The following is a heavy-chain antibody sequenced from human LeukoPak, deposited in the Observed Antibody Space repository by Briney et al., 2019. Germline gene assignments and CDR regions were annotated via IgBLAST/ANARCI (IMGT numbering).Heavy chain of an antibody. CDR2: INHSGST. CDR1: GGSFSGYY. CDR3: ANPTYYDSSGYMGA. V-gene: IGHV4-34*01. J-gene: IGHJ5*02. D-gene: IGHD3-22*01. Sequence: SETLSLTCAVYGGSFSGYYWSWLRQPPGKGLEWIGEINHSGSTNYNPSLKSRVTISVDTSKNQFSLKLSSVTAADTAVYYCANPTYYDSSGYMGAWGQGTLVTVSS.